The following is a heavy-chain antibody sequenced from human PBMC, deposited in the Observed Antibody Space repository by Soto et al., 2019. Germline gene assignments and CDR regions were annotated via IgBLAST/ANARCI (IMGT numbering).Heavy chain of an antibody. Sequence: GGSLRLSCAASGFTFSTYWMYWVRQAPGKGLVWVSRTNSDGSDTSYADSVKGRFAISRDNAKNTLYLQMNSLRAEDTAVYYCARDRGWSLFDYWGQGTLVTVSS. V-gene: IGHV3-74*01. J-gene: IGHJ4*02. D-gene: IGHD6-19*01. CDR3: ARDRGWSLFDY. CDR1: GFTFSTYW. CDR2: TNSDGSDT.